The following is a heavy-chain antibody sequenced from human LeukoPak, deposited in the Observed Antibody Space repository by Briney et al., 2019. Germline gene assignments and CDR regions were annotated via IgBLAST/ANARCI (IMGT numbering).Heavy chain of an antibody. CDR3: ARSYSSSAGGFDY. Sequence: ASVKVSCKVSGYTLTELSMHWVRQAPGKGLEWMGGFDPEDGETIYAQKFQGRVTMTRDTSRDTSISTAYMELSRLTSDDTAVFYCARSYSSSAGGFDYWGQGTLVTVSS. V-gene: IGHV1-24*01. J-gene: IGHJ4*02. CDR1: GYTLTELS. CDR2: FDPEDGET. D-gene: IGHD6-13*01.